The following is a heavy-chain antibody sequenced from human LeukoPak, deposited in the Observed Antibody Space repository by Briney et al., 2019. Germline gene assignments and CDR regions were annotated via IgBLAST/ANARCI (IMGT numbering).Heavy chain of an antibody. J-gene: IGHJ6*03. Sequence: GGSRTLSCAASGFTFTSYAMTWVRQAPGKGLEWVATISGSGSRANYADSVKGRFTISRDNSKNTLYLQMSGLRVEDTAVYFCAKPLSPVGVFGVVMNSYMDVWGKGTTVTVSS. CDR3: AKPLSPVGVFGVVMNSYMDV. D-gene: IGHD3-3*01. CDR1: GFTFTSYA. CDR2: ISGSGSRA. V-gene: IGHV3-23*01.